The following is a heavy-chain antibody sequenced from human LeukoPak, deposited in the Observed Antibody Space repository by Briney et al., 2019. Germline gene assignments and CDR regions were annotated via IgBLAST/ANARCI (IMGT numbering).Heavy chain of an antibody. V-gene: IGHV3-23*01. D-gene: IGHD2-15*01. J-gene: IGHJ6*02. CDR3: ARDVVVADNEDYYYYGMDV. CDR1: GFIFNNYA. Sequence: GGSLRLSCAASGFIFNNYAMNWVRQAPGKGLEWVSGISGSGDSTFYADSVKGRFTISRDNSKNTLDLQMNSLRAEDTAVYYCARDVVVADNEDYYYYGMDVWGQGTTVTVSS. CDR2: ISGSGDST.